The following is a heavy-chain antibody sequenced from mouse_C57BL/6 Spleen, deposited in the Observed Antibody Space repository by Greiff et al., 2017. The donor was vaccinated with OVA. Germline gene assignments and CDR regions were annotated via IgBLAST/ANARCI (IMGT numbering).Heavy chain of an antibody. D-gene: IGHD1-1*01. CDR1: GYTFTSYW. CDR3: ARKGAFYGSSQYYFDY. J-gene: IGHJ2*01. CDR2: IYPGSGST. V-gene: IGHV1-55*01. Sequence: VQLQQSGAELVKPGASVKMSCKASGYTFTSYWITWVKQRPGQGLEWIGDIYPGSGSTNYNEKFKSKATLTVDTSSSTAYMQLSSLTSEDSAVYYCARKGAFYGSSQYYFDYWGQGATLTVSS.